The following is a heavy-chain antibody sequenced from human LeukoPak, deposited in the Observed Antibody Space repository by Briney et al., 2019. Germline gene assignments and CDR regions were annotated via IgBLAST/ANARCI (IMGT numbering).Heavy chain of an antibody. CDR1: GFTFSHYG. J-gene: IGHJ4*02. V-gene: IGHV3-33*06. D-gene: IGHD4-11*01. CDR3: AKDAQRGLVYSISLEQ. CDR2: IWSDATNQ. Sequence: PGGSLRLSCEASGFTFSHYGMHWVRQAPGKGLEWVAVIWSDATNQYYADSVNGRFTISRDNFKNTVSLQMNSLRAEDTAVYYCAKDAQRGLVYSISLEQWGQGSLVTVSS.